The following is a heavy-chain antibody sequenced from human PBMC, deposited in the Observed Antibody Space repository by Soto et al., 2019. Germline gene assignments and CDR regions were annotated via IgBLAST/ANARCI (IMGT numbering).Heavy chain of an antibody. CDR3: ARILSIAAAGTQAAFDI. CDR2: INPSGGST. D-gene: IGHD6-13*01. J-gene: IGHJ3*02. CDR1: GYTFTSYY. Sequence: GASVKVSCKASGYTFTSYYMHWVRQAPGQGLEWMGIINPSGGSTSYAQKFQGRVTMTRDTSTSTVYMELSSLRSEDTAVYYCARILSIAAAGTQAAFDIWGQGTMVTVSS. V-gene: IGHV1-46*03.